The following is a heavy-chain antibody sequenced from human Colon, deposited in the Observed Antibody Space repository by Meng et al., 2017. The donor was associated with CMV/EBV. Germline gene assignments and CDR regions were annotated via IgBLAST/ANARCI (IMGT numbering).Heavy chain of an antibody. V-gene: IGHV3-74*01. J-gene: IGHJ4*02. CDR3: ARDPYSSGSFY. Sequence: GESLEISCAASGFTFSTYWMHWVRQAPGEGLVWVSRINSDGRSTTYADSLQDRFTLSRDNAKHTLYLQMNRLRAEDPAVYYCARDPYSSGSFYWGRGTLVTVSS. CDR1: GFTFSTYW. CDR2: INSDGRST. D-gene: IGHD6-19*01.